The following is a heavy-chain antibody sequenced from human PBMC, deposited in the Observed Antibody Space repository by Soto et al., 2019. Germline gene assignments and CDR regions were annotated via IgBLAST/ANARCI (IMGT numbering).Heavy chain of an antibody. V-gene: IGHV1-18*01. CDR1: GYTFTSYH. CDR3: ARDTPPTDY. CDR2: ISAYNTNT. J-gene: IGHJ4*02. Sequence: QVQLVQSGAEVKKPGASVKVSCKTSGYTFTSYHISWVRQAPGQGLEWMGWISAYNTNTNYAQKFQGRVTMTTDTLTSTAYMELRSLSSDDTAVYYGARDTPPTDYWGQGTLVTVSS.